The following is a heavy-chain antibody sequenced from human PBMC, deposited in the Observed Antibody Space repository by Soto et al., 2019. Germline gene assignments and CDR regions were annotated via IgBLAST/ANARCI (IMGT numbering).Heavy chain of an antibody. CDR2: ISGSGGST. CDR1: GFTFSSYA. V-gene: IGHV3-23*01. Sequence: GGSLRLSCAASGFTFSSYAMSWVRQAPGKGLEWVSAISGSGGSTYYADSVKGRFTISRDNSKNTLYLQMNSLRAEDTAVYYCAKSEGITMIVVGAPSSCDYWGQGTLVTVSS. D-gene: IGHD3-22*01. CDR3: AKSEGITMIVVGAPSSCDY. J-gene: IGHJ4*02.